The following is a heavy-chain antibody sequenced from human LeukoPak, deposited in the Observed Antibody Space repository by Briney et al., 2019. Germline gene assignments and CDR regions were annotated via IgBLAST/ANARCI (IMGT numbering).Heavy chain of an antibody. CDR2: IYHGGGT. CDR1: GESFSGYY. V-gene: IGHV4-34*01. J-gene: IGHJ6*03. D-gene: IGHD2-8*01. Sequence: SETLSLTCAVYGESFSGYYWSWIRPRPRGGRGWVGEIYHGGGTKYNTPLQSRVTIPVAKSKNKFTFKLSCVTAEATAVHYCARAVVALRVYAIPPCYDNYIDVSGEGSTVTVSS. CDR3: ARAVVALRVYAIPPCYDNYIDV.